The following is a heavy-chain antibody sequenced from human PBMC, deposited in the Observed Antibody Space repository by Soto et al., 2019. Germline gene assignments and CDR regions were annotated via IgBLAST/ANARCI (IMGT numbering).Heavy chain of an antibody. V-gene: IGHV3-48*02. J-gene: IGHJ4*02. Sequence: PGGSLRLSCAASGFTFSSYSMNWVRQAPGKGLEWVSYISSSSSTIYYADSVKGRFTISRDNAKNSLYLQMNSLRDEDTAVYYCARAQPSNYYDSSGELDYWGQGTLVTVSS. CDR1: GFTFSSYS. D-gene: IGHD3-22*01. CDR2: ISSSSSTI. CDR3: ARAQPSNYYDSSGELDY.